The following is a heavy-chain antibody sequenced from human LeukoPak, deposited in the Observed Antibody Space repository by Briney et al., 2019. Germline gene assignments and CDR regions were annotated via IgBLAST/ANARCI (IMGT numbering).Heavy chain of an antibody. J-gene: IGHJ1*01. Sequence: SETLSLTCAVYGGSFSDYYWSWIRQPPGKGLEWIGEINHSGSTNYNPSLKSRVTISVDTSKNQFSLKLSSVTAADTAVYYCARSEGVGSSAEEYFQHWGQGTLVTVSS. CDR2: INHSGST. V-gene: IGHV4-34*01. CDR1: GGSFSDYY. CDR3: ARSEGVGSSAEEYFQH. D-gene: IGHD6-6*01.